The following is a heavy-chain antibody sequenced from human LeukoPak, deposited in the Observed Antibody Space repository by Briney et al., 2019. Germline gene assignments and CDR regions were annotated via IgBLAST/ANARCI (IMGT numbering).Heavy chain of an antibody. Sequence: SETLSLTCTISGGSITNYFWTWIRQPAGKGLEWIGRIYTRGNIDHNHSLKSRITMSVDTSKNQFSLNFYSVTAADTAVYYCSRESKTYDGSGYYHDSWGRGTLATVSS. CDR1: GGSITNYF. CDR2: IYTRGNI. J-gene: IGHJ4*02. D-gene: IGHD3-22*01. CDR3: SRESKTYDGSGYYHDS. V-gene: IGHV4-4*07.